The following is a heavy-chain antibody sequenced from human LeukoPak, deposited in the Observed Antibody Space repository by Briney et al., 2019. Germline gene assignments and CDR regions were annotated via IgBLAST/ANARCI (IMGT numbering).Heavy chain of an antibody. CDR3: ARAPNGDYYFDY. V-gene: IGHV3-30-3*01. CDR1: GFTFSSYA. J-gene: IGHJ4*02. D-gene: IGHD4-17*01. CDR2: ISYDGSNK. Sequence: GGSLRLSCAASGFTFSSYAIHWVRQAPGKGLEWVAVISYDGSNKYYADSVKGRFTISRDNSKNTLYLQMNSLRAEDTAVYYCARAPNGDYYFDYWGQGTLVTVSS.